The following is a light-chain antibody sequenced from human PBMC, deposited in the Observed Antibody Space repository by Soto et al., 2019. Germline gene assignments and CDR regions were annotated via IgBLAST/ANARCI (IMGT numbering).Light chain of an antibody. Sequence: DIQMTQSPSTLSASVGDRVTITCRPSQSISSWLAWYQQKPGKAPKLLIYDASNLESGVPSRFGGSGSGTEFTLTISSLHPDDFATYYCQQYNSNLYTFGQGTKLEIK. CDR2: DAS. CDR1: QSISSW. CDR3: QQYNSNLYT. V-gene: IGKV1-5*01. J-gene: IGKJ2*01.